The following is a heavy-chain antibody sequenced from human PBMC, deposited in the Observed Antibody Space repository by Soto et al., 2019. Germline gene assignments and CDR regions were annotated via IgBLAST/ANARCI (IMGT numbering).Heavy chain of an antibody. V-gene: IGHV1-69*06. Sequence: SVKVSCKASGGTFSSYAISWGRQAPGQGLEWMGGIIPIFGTANYAQKFQGRVTITADKSTSTAYMELSSLTSEDTAAYYCATEQGITIEWGQGTLVTVSS. CDR2: IIPIFGTA. CDR3: ATEQGITIE. J-gene: IGHJ4*02. D-gene: IGHD3-10*01. CDR1: GGTFSSYA.